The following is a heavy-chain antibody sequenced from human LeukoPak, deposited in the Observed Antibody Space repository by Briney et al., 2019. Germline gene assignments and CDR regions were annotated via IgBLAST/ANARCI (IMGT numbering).Heavy chain of an antibody. D-gene: IGHD6-25*01. Sequence: GGSLRLSCAASGFTFSSYWMHWVRQAPGKGLVWVSRINSDGSRTTYADSVKGRFTISRDNAKNTLYLQMNSLRAEDTAVYYCARVGARLGAFDIWGQGTMVTVSS. CDR1: GFTFSSYW. CDR2: INSDGSRT. J-gene: IGHJ3*02. V-gene: IGHV3-74*01. CDR3: ARVGARLGAFDI.